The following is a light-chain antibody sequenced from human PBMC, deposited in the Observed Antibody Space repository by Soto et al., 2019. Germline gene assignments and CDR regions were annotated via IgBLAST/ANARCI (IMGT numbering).Light chain of an antibody. CDR3: RQDHGYQWT. Sequence: AIQMTQSPTSLSASVGDTVTITCRAGQGIRTDLDWYQQKPGKAPKLLISAASTLQSGVPSRFSGSGSGTDFTLTTSGLQPEDFSTYYCRQDHGYQWTFGQGTKVEV. J-gene: IGKJ1*01. CDR1: QGIRTD. V-gene: IGKV1-6*02. CDR2: AAS.